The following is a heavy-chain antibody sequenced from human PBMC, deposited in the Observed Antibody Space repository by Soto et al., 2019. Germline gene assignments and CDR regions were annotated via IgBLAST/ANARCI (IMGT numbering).Heavy chain of an antibody. D-gene: IGHD3-10*01. CDR3: AKGITLVRGVIITYAEYYYYYMDV. Sequence: GGSLRLSCAASGFTFSSYAMSWVRQAPGKGLEWVSAISGSGGSTYYADSVKGRFTISRDNSKDTLYLQMNSLRAEDTAVYYCAKGITLVRGVIITYAEYYYYYMDVWGKGTTVTVSS. V-gene: IGHV3-23*01. CDR2: ISGSGGST. CDR1: GFTFSSYA. J-gene: IGHJ6*03.